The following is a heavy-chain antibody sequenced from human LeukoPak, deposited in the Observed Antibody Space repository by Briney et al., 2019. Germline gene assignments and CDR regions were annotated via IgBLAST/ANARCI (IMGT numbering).Heavy chain of an antibody. D-gene: IGHD5-24*01. V-gene: IGHV3-73*01. CDR3: TSLGDGYNYIDI. J-gene: IGHJ3*02. CDR1: GFTFSGSA. CDR2: IRSKANSYAT. Sequence: GGSLRLSCAASGFTFSGSAMHWVRQASGKGLEWVGRIRSKANSYATAYAASVKGRFTISRDDSKNTAYLQKNSLKTEDTAVYYCTSLGDGYNYIDIWGQGTMVTVSS.